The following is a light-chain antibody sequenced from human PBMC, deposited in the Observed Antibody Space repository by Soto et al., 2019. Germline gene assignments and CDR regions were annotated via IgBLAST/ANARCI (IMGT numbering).Light chain of an antibody. J-gene: IGKJ1*01. CDR1: QSISSS. V-gene: IGKV3-11*01. Sequence: EVFLTQSSASLSLSPGERATLSCRASQSISSSLAWYQQKPGQAPRLLIYDASSRATDFPDRFSGSGSGTDFTLTIGSLDPEDFAVYYCQQRSEWPRTFGQGTKVDIK. CDR3: QQRSEWPRT. CDR2: DAS.